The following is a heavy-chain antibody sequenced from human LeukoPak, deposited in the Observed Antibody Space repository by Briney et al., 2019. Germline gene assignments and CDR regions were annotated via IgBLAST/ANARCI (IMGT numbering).Heavy chain of an antibody. D-gene: IGHD4-17*01. V-gene: IGHV4-34*01. CDR3: APTVTRYGMDV. CDR2: INHSGST. CDR1: GGSFGGYY. J-gene: IGHJ6*02. Sequence: SETLSLTCAVYGGSFGGYYWSWIRQPPGEGLEWIGEINHSGSTNYNPSLKSRVTISVDTSKNQFSLKLSSVTAADTAVYYCAPTVTRYGMDVWGQGTTVTVSS.